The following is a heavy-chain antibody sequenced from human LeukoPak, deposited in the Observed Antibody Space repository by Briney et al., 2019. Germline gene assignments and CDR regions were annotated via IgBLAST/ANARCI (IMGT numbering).Heavy chain of an antibody. V-gene: IGHV5-51*01. J-gene: IGHJ4*02. CDR2: IYPGDSDT. Sequence: GESLNIYCEGPGYSYPSYWIGWVRQAPGKGLGWMGIIYPGDSDTRYSPSFQGQVTISADKSIATAYLQWSSLKASDTAMYYCARGNHCGSTSCALDYWGQGTLVTVSS. CDR1: GYSYPSYW. CDR3: ARGNHCGSTSCALDY. D-gene: IGHD2-2*01.